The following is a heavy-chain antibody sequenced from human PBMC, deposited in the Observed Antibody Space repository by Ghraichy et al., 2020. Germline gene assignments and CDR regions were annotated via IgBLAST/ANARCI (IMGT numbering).Heavy chain of an antibody. CDR3: ARVRQYASSTTCYEEKYYFGY. V-gene: IGHV1-3*01. J-gene: IGHJ4*02. CDR2: ILDGNGNT. CDR1: GYTFTSYA. D-gene: IGHD2-2*01. Sequence: ASVKVSCKASGYTFTSYAMHWVRQAPGQRLEWMGWILDGNGNTKYSQKFQGRVTITGDTSASTVYMELSSLRSEDTAVYYCARVRQYASSTTCYEEKYYFGYWGQRATVTVSS.